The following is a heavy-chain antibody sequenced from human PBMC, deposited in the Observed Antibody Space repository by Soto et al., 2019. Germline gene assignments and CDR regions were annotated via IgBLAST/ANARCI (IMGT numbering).Heavy chain of an antibody. D-gene: IGHD1-7*01. CDR1: GYSFTSYW. J-gene: IGHJ4*02. V-gene: IGHV5-51*01. Sequence: GESLKISCKGSGYSFTSYWIGWVRQMPGKGLEWMGIIYPGDSDTRYSPSFQGQVTISADKSISTAYLQWSSLKASDTAMYYCARPLNAELELYSFDYWGQGTLVTVSS. CDR2: IYPGDSDT. CDR3: ARPLNAELELYSFDY.